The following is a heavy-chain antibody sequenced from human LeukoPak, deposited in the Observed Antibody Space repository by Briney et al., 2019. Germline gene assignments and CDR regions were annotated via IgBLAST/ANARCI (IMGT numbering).Heavy chain of an antibody. CDR2: IRSSSSYI. D-gene: IGHD6-6*01. J-gene: IGHJ4*02. CDR1: GFTFSSYS. Sequence: GGSLRLSCAASGFTFSSYSMNWVRQAPGKGLEWVSSIRSSSSYIYYADSVKGRFTISRDNAKSSLYLQMNSLRAEDTAVYYCAREGSSSEIPDYWGQGTLVAVSS. CDR3: AREGSSSEIPDY. V-gene: IGHV3-21*01.